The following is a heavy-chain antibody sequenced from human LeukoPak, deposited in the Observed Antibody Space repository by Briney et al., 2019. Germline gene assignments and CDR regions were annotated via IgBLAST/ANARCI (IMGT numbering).Heavy chain of an antibody. J-gene: IGHJ4*02. V-gene: IGHV3-23*01. Sequence: GGSLRLSCAASGFTFSSYEMNWVRQAPGKGLEWVSAISSSGGSTFYADSVKGRFSISRDNSNNTLYLQMNSLRAEDTAVYYCAKRTGRDTREYWGQGTLVTVSS. D-gene: IGHD5-18*01. CDR3: AKRTGRDTREY. CDR1: GFTFSSYE. CDR2: ISSSGGST.